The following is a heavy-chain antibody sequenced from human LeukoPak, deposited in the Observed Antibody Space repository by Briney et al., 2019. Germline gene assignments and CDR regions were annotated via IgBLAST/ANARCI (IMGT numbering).Heavy chain of an antibody. CDR2: IYYNGST. Sequence: PSETLSLTCTVSGGSISTYYWSWIRQPPGKGLEWIGYIYYNGSTNYNPSLKSRVTTSVATSKDQFSLKLSSVTAADTAVYYCARDTGTVVDYWGQGTLVTVSS. J-gene: IGHJ4*02. V-gene: IGHV4-59*01. D-gene: IGHD4-23*01. CDR3: ARDTGTVVDY. CDR1: GGSISTYY.